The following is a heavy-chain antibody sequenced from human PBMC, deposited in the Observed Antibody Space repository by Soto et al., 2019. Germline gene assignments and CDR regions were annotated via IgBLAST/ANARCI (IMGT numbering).Heavy chain of an antibody. J-gene: IGHJ4*02. CDR2: IWYDGSNK. CDR3: ARGPPYCSGGSCYSDY. CDR1: GFTFSSYG. D-gene: IGHD2-15*01. V-gene: IGHV3-33*01. Sequence: GGSLRLSCAASGFTFSSYGMHWVRQAPGKGLEWVAVIWYDGSNKYYADSVKGRFTISRDNSKNTLYLQMNSLRAEDTAVYYCARGPPYCSGGSCYSDYWGQGTLVTVSS.